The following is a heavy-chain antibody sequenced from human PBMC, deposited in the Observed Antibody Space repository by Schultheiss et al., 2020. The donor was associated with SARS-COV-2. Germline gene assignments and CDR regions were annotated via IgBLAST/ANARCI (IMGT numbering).Heavy chain of an antibody. D-gene: IGHD3-22*01. J-gene: IGHJ4*02. CDR1: GYTFTSYG. CDR2: ISAYNGNT. CDR3: ARSPPNYYESSGYYAFDY. Sequence: ASVKVSCKASGYTFTSYGISWVRQAPGQGLEWMGWISAYNGNTNYAQKLQGRVTMTTDTTTSTTYMELRCLRSYDTAVYYCARSPPNYYESSGYYAFDYWGQGTLVTVSS. V-gene: IGHV1-18*01.